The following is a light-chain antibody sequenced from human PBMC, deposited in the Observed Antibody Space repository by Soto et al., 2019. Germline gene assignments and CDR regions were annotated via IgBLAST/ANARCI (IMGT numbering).Light chain of an antibody. CDR2: DVS. CDR3: SSYGASSTL. J-gene: IGLJ3*02. CDR1: SSDIGGYNY. Sequence: QSVLTQPASVSGSPGQSITISCTGSSSDIGGYNYVSWYQQHPGKAPQLMIYDVSYRPSGISDRFSGSKSGNTASLTISGLQPKDEADYYCSSYGASSTLFGGVTKVTVL. V-gene: IGLV2-14*03.